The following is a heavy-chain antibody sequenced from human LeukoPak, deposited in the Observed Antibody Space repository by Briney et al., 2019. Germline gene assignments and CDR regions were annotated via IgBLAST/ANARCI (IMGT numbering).Heavy chain of an antibody. CDR3: ARDPEYSSSSKAFDI. CDR2: VYTSGST. V-gene: IGHV4-61*02. J-gene: IGHJ3*02. D-gene: IGHD6-6*01. CDR1: GGSISSGSYY. Sequence: SETLSLTCTVSGGSISSGSYYWSWIRQPAGKGLEWIGRVYTSGSTNYNPSLKSRVTISVDTSKNQFSLKLSSVTAADTAVYYCARDPEYSSSSKAFDIWGQGTMVTVSS.